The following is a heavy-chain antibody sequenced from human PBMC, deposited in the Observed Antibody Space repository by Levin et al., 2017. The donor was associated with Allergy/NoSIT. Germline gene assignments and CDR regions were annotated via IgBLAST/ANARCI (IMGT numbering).Heavy chain of an antibody. CDR3: ARGPVELDY. J-gene: IGHJ4*02. V-gene: IGHV1-8*01. Sequence: ASVKVSCKASGYTFTDYDINWVRQAAGQGLEWMGWMNPSSGITAFEQKLQGRITMTRNTSTNAAYMELSRLTSEDTAVYYCARGPVELDYWGQGTLVTVSS. CDR2: MNPSSGIT. CDR1: GYTFTDYD.